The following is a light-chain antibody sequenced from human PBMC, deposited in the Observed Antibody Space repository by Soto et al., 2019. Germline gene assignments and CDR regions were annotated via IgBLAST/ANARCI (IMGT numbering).Light chain of an antibody. Sequence: EIVLTQSPGTLSLSPGERATLSCRASQSVGSSYLAWYQQKPGLAPRLLIYGASSRATGIPDRFSGSGSGTDFTLTISRLEPEDFAVYYCQQYGSSPTWTFGQGTKVEI. CDR1: QSVGSSY. J-gene: IGKJ1*01. V-gene: IGKV3-20*01. CDR3: QQYGSSPTWT. CDR2: GAS.